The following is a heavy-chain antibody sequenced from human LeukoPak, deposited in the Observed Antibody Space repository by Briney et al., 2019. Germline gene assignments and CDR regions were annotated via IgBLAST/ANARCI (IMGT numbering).Heavy chain of an antibody. V-gene: IGHV4-59*01. CDR1: GVSISSYY. D-gene: IGHD3-10*01. J-gene: IGHJ5*02. CDR2: IYYSGST. Sequence: SETLSLTCTVSGVSISSYYWSWVRQPPGKGLEWIAYIYYSGSTNYNPSLKSRVTISVDTSKNQFSLKLSSVTAADTAVYYCARAVLGYYYGSGSYYNWFDPWGQGTLVTVSS. CDR3: ARAVLGYYYGSGSYYNWFDP.